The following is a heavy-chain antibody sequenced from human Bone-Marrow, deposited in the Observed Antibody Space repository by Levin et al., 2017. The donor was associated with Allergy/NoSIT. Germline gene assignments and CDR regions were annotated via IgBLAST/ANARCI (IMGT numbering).Heavy chain of an antibody. CDR2: INWDGSAT. Sequence: GGSLRLSCEASGFTFDDFGMSWVRQLPGKGLEWVCGINWDGSATGYADSVKGRFTISRDNVKNSVYLQMNSLRSEDAAVYYCARGFSSSWQTNWFDPWGQGTLVSVSS. D-gene: IGHD2-2*01. J-gene: IGHJ5*02. V-gene: IGHV3-20*04. CDR3: ARGFSSSWQTNWFDP. CDR1: GFTFDDFG.